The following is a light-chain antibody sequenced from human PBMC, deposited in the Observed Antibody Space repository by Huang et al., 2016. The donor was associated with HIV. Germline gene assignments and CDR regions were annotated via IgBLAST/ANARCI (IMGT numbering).Light chain of an antibody. CDR3: QQYSRSAT. Sequence: DIQMTQSPSTLSAAVGDRVTITCRASQSVTIWLAWFQQKPGKAPKLLIYKASTLESGVPSRVSGSGSGIEFTLTIDSLQPDDVATYYCQQYSRSATFGQGTKLEIK. CDR2: KAS. V-gene: IGKV1-5*03. J-gene: IGKJ2*01. CDR1: QSVTIW.